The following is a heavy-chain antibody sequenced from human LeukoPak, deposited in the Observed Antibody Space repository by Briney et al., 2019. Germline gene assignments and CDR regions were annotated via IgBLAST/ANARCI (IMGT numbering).Heavy chain of an antibody. CDR2: IYSGGTT. Sequence: GRSLRLSCAASGFTVTNNYMSSVRQAPGKGQEWVSIIYSGGTTYYADSVKGRFTISRDNSKNTLYLQMNSLRAEDTAVYYCARAPSPLKTTVTTGDDYWGQGTLVTVSS. CDR1: GFTVTNNY. V-gene: IGHV3-66*01. D-gene: IGHD4-17*01. J-gene: IGHJ4*02. CDR3: ARAPSPLKTTVTTGDDY.